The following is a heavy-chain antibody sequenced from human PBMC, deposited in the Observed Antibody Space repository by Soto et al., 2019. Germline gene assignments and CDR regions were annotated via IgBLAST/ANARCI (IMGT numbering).Heavy chain of an antibody. V-gene: IGHV1-8*01. CDR1: GYHFTNKD. J-gene: IGHJ5*02. CDR3: ARMETFASLNWFDP. D-gene: IGHD3-16*01. Sequence: GDSVKVFFKAYGYHFTNKDFSLVRQATGQGLEWVGWMNPASGDTGYAQKLHGRVTMTRYISMATAYMEVSSLRSYDTAIYYCARMETFASLNWFDPCGKRSLGTVSS. CDR2: MNPASGDT.